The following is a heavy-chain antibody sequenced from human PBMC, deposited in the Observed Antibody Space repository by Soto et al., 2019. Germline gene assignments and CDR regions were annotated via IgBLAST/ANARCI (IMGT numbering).Heavy chain of an antibody. CDR2: FGRVGDT. CDR1: GFTFSSHG. Sequence: GGSLRLSCAASGFTFSSHGMPCVRQATGKGLEWVSGFGRVGDTYYSDSVKGRFTVSRDNARNSVYLQMNSLRAEDTAVYYCVRRFCSGGSCPRIRFDYWSQGTLVTVSS. D-gene: IGHD2-15*01. V-gene: IGHV3-13*01. J-gene: IGHJ4*02. CDR3: VRRFCSGGSCPRIRFDY.